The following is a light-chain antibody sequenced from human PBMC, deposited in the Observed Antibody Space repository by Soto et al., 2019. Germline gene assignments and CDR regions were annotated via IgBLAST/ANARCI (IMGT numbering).Light chain of an antibody. CDR3: QQYNSYWT. Sequence: DIRATQSPPTLSASVGDRVTITFRASQTTSTWMAWYQQKPGKAPKLLIYDASSLESGVPSRFSGSGSGTEFTLTISSLQPDDFATYYCQQYNSYWTFGQGTKVDIK. J-gene: IGKJ1*01. CDR2: DAS. CDR1: QTTSTW. V-gene: IGKV1-5*01.